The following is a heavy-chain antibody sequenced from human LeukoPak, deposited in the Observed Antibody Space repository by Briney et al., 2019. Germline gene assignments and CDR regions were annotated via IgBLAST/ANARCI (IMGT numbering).Heavy chain of an antibody. J-gene: IGHJ4*02. D-gene: IGHD6-13*01. CDR2: INSDGSST. V-gene: IGHV3-74*01. CDR3: TKVRSGSSSWALRVFDY. Sequence: GGSLRLSCAGSGFTFSQSWMHWVRQAPGKGLVWVSRINSDGSSTTYGDSVKGRFTISRDNSKSTLYLQMNSLRVEDTAVYYCTKVRSGSSSWALRVFDYWGQGALVTVSS. CDR1: GFTFSQSW.